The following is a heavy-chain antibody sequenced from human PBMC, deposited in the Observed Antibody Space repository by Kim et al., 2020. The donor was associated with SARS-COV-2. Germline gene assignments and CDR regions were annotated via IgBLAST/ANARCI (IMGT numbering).Heavy chain of an antibody. D-gene: IGHD3-10*01. Sequence: SETLSLTCTVSGGSISSRNYYWGWIRQPPGKGLEWIGNIYYSGSTYYHPSLKSRVTISVDTSRNQFSLKLSSVTAADPAVYYCARIEWFGELHTSFDPWGQATLVTVSP. CDR3: ARIEWFGELHTSFDP. CDR2: IYYSGST. CDR1: GGSISSRNYY. V-gene: IGHV4-39*01. J-gene: IGHJ5*02.